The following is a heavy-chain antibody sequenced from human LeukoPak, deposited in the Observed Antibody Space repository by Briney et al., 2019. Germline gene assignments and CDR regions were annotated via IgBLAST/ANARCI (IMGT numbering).Heavy chain of an antibody. Sequence: SETLSLTCTVSGGSISSYYWSWIRQPPGKGLEWIGYIYYSGSTNYNPSLKSQVTISVGTSKNQFSLKLSSVTAADTAVYYCARQRQQLIDYWGQGTLVTVSS. CDR2: IYYSGST. V-gene: IGHV4-59*08. CDR3: ARQRQQLIDY. D-gene: IGHD6-13*01. J-gene: IGHJ4*02. CDR1: GGSISSYY.